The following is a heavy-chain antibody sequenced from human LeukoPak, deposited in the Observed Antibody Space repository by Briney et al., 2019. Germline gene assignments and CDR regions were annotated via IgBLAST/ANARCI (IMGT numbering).Heavy chain of an antibody. CDR3: ARVCITMVRGVISWFDP. D-gene: IGHD3-10*01. CDR2: INPNSGGT. CDR1: GYTFTGYY. Sequence: ASVKVSCKASGYTFTGYYMHWVRQAPGQGLEWMGWINPNSGGTNYAQKLQGRATMTRDTSISTAYMELSRLRSDDTAVYYCARVCITMVRGVISWFDPWGQGTLVTVSS. V-gene: IGHV1-2*02. J-gene: IGHJ5*02.